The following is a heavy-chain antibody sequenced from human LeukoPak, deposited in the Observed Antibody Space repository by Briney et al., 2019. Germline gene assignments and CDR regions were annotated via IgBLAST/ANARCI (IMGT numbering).Heavy chain of an antibody. CDR3: ARDVAAAGLYFDY. D-gene: IGHD6-13*01. J-gene: IGHJ4*02. V-gene: IGHV3-30-3*01. Sequence: GGSLRLSCAASGFTFSSYAMHWVRQAPGKGLEWVAVISYDGSNKYYADSVKGRFTISRDNSRNTLYLQMNSLRAEDTAVYYCARDVAAAGLYFDYWGQGTLVTVSS. CDR1: GFTFSSYA. CDR2: ISYDGSNK.